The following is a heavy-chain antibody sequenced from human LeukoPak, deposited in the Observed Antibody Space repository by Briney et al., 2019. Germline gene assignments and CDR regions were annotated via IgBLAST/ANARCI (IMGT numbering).Heavy chain of an antibody. CDR1: GGSFSGYY. CDR3: ARARIAAAPKYYYSMDV. V-gene: IGHV4-34*01. CDR2: INHGGST. Sequence: SETLSLTCAVYGGSFSGYYWSLIRQPPGKGLEWIGEINHGGSTNYNPSLKSRVTISVDTSKNQFSLKLSSVTAADTAVYYCARARIAAAPKYYYSMDVWGKGTTVTVSS. D-gene: IGHD6-13*01. J-gene: IGHJ6*03.